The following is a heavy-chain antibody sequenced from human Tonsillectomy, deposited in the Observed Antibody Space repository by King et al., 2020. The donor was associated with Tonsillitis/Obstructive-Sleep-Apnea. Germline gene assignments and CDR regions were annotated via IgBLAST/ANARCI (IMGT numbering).Heavy chain of an antibody. V-gene: IGHV4-4*02. CDR3: ARMGCSSTSCFPKGVYYYMDV. Sequence: VQLQESGPGLVKPSGTLSLTCAVSGGSISSSNWWSWVRQPPGKGLEWIGEIYHSGSTNYNPSLKSGVTISVDKSKNQCSVKLSSVTAADTAVYYCARMGCSSTSCFPKGVYYYMDVWGKGTTVTVSS. CDR1: GGSISSSNW. J-gene: IGHJ6*03. CDR2: IYHSGST. D-gene: IGHD2-2*01.